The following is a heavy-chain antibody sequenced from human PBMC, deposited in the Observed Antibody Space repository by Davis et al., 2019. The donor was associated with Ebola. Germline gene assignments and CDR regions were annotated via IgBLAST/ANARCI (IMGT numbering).Heavy chain of an antibody. J-gene: IGHJ4*02. Sequence: ASVKVSCKASGYTFTSYGISWVRQAPGQGLEWMGWISAYNGNTNYAQKLQGRVTMTTDTSTSTAYMELRSLRSDDTAVYYCARDVSGQLWPTYDDYWGQGTLVTVSS. CDR1: GYTFTSYG. CDR2: ISAYNGNT. CDR3: ARDVSGQLWPTYDDY. V-gene: IGHV1-18*01. D-gene: IGHD5-18*01.